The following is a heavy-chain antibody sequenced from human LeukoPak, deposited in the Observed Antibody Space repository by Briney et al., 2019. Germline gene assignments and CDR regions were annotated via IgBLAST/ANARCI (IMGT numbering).Heavy chain of an antibody. CDR2: INPNSGGT. CDR3: ARGGITKIVVATS. Sequence: ASVRVSCKASGYTFTGYYMNWVRQAPGQGLEWMGWINPNSGGTNYAQKFQGRVTMTRDTSISTAYMELSRLRSDDTAVYYCARGGITKIVVATSWGQGTLVTVSS. J-gene: IGHJ5*02. CDR1: GYTFTGYY. D-gene: IGHD3-22*01. V-gene: IGHV1-2*02.